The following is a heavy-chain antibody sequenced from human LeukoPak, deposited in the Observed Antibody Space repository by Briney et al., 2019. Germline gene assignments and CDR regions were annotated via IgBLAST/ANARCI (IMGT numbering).Heavy chain of an antibody. V-gene: IGHV4-59*01. CDR2: IYYSGST. Sequence: SETLSLTCTVSGGSISSYYWSWIRQPPGKGLEWIGYIYYSGSTNYNPSLKSRFTISIDTSKNQFSLKLTSVTAADTAVYYCARGRDGYIFDYWGQGTLVTVSS. J-gene: IGHJ4*02. CDR3: ARGRDGYIFDY. D-gene: IGHD5-24*01. CDR1: GGSISSYY.